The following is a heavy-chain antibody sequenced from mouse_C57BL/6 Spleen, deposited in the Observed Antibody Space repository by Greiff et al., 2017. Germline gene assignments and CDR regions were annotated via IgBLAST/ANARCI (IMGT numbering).Heavy chain of an antibody. V-gene: IGHV1-82*01. D-gene: IGHD1-1*01. CDR2: IYPGDGDT. J-gene: IGHJ3*01. CDR3: APYYDGSSYGFAY. CDR1: GYAFSSSW. Sequence: LQESGPELVKPGASVKISCKASGYAFSSSWMNWVKQRPGKGLEWIGRIYPGDGDTNYNGKFKGKATLTADKSSSTAYMQLSSLTSEDSAVYFCAPYYDGSSYGFAYWGQGTLVTVSA.